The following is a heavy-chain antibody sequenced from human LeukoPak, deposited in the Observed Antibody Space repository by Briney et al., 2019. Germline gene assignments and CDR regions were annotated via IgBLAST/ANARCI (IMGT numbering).Heavy chain of an antibody. V-gene: IGHV4-39*01. CDR1: GGSISSSSDY. CDR2: IYYSGNT. J-gene: IGHJ4*02. CDR3: ASTPRGSSAWYYFDK. Sequence: PSETLSLTCTVSGGSISSSSDYWGWIRQPPGKGLEWIGSIYYSGNTYYNPSLKSRVTISVDTSKKQFSLKLSSVTAADTAVYYCASTPRGSSAWYYFDKWGQGTLVTVSS. D-gene: IGHD3-16*01.